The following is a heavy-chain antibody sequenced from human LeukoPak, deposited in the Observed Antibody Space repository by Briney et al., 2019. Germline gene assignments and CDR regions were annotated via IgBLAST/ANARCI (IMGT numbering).Heavy chain of an antibody. Sequence: GSLRLSCAASGFTFSSYAMSWVRQAPGKGLEWVSAISGSGGSTYDTDSEKGRFTISRDNSKNTLYLQMNSLRAEDTAVYYCAKDRRSQWLVQDYWGQGTLVTASS. CDR2: ISGSGGST. V-gene: IGHV3-23*01. CDR3: AKDRRSQWLVQDY. J-gene: IGHJ4*02. CDR1: GFTFSSYA. D-gene: IGHD6-19*01.